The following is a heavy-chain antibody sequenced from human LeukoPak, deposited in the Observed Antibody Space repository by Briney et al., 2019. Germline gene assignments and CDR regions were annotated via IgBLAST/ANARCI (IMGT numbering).Heavy chain of an antibody. CDR2: ISSNGGLT. V-gene: IGHV3-64*02. CDR1: GFTFSSYA. Sequence: GGSLRLSCAASGFTFSSYAMHWVRQAPGKGLGYVSVISSNGGLTYYADSLKGRFTISRDNSKNTLYLQMGSLRGEDTAVYYCAREALYDRPLDYWGQGTLVTVSS. D-gene: IGHD2/OR15-2a*01. J-gene: IGHJ4*02. CDR3: AREALYDRPLDY.